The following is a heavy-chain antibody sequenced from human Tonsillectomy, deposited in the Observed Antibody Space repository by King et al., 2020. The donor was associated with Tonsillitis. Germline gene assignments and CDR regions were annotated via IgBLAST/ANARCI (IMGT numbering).Heavy chain of an antibody. J-gene: IGHJ4*02. Sequence: GQLVQSGGGLVKPGGSLRLSCAASGFTFDNTWMNWVRQAPGKGLEWVGHIKSNAEGGTTDYAAPVKGRFTISRDDSSNTLYLQMNSLKTEDTGVYFCTTIRLVLWFGEFGATHFDNWGQGTLVTVSS. CDR3: TTIRLVLWFGEFGATHFDN. D-gene: IGHD3-10*01. CDR1: GFTFDNTW. CDR2: IKSNAEGGTT. V-gene: IGHV3-15*07.